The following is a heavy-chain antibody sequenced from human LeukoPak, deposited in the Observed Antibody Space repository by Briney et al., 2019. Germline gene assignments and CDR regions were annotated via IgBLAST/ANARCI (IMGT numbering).Heavy chain of an antibody. J-gene: IGHJ4*02. V-gene: IGHV3-23*01. CDR3: AKSWGSGTYTFDY. CDR1: GFTFSAYA. Sequence: GGSLRLSCATTGFTFSAYAVSWVRQAPGKGLEWVSTITGGGDATYHADSVMGRFTISRDNSKNTLSLQMNSLRAEDTAVYYCAKSWGSGTYTFDYWGQGILVTVSS. CDR2: ITGGGDAT. D-gene: IGHD3-10*01.